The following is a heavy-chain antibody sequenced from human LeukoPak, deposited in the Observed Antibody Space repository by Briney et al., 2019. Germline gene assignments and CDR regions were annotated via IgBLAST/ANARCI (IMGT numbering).Heavy chain of an antibody. D-gene: IGHD2-2*01. CDR3: ARGVVVVVPAADNWFDP. V-gene: IGHV1-69*10. CDR2: IIPILGIA. J-gene: IGHJ5*02. Sequence: GASVKVSCKASGGTFSSYTISWVRQAPGQGLEWMGGIIPILGIANYAQKFQGRVTITADKSTSTAYMELSSLRSEDTAVYYCARGVVVVVPAADNWFDPWGQGTLVTVSS. CDR1: GGTFSSYT.